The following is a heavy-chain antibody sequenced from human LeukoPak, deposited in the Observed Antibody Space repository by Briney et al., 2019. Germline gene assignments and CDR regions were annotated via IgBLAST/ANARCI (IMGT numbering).Heavy chain of an antibody. Sequence: SETLSLTCTVSGGSISSGGYYWSWIRQHPGKGLEWIGYIYYSGSTYYNPSLKSRVTISVDTSKNQFSLKLSSVTAADTAVYYCARGSDYYYDSSETYWGQGTLVTVSS. CDR2: IYYSGST. CDR1: GGSISSGGYY. V-gene: IGHV4-31*03. D-gene: IGHD3-22*01. J-gene: IGHJ4*02. CDR3: ARGSDYYYDSSETY.